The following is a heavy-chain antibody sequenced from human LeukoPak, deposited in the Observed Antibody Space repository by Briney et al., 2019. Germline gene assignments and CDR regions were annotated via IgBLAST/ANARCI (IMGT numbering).Heavy chain of an antibody. CDR1: GGSISSSSYY. CDR2: IYYSGST. J-gene: IGHJ3*02. V-gene: IGHV4-39*07. D-gene: IGHD3-10*01. Sequence: SETLSLTCTVSGGSISSSSYYWGWIRQPPGKGLEWSGSIYYSGSTYYNPSRKSRVTISVDTSKNQFSLKLSSVTAADTAVYYCARDSEYYGSGSYYNAEPGAFDIWGQGTMVTVSS. CDR3: ARDSEYYGSGSYYNAEPGAFDI.